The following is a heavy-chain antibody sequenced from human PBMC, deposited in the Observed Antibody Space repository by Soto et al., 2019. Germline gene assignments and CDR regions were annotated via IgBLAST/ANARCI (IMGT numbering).Heavy chain of an antibody. D-gene: IGHD6-19*01. J-gene: IGHJ4*02. CDR2: FDPEDGQT. CDR3: AAKYFHSRGFYYFDY. V-gene: IGHV1-24*01. Sequence: ASVKVSCKVPGYTLTELSIHWVRQAPGKGLEWMGGFDPEDGQTVYVQKFQGRVTMTEDTSTDTAYMQLSSLRSEDTAVYYCAAKYFHSRGFYYFDYWGRGTLVTVSS. CDR1: GYTLTELS.